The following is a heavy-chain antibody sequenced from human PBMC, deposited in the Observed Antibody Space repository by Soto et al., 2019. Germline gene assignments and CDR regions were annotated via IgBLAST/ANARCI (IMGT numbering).Heavy chain of an antibody. V-gene: IGHV1-46*01. CDR2: INPSGGST. J-gene: IGHJ4*02. CDR3: ARDTLAPYGSGSYYQFDY. D-gene: IGHD3-10*01. Sequence: GASVKVSCKASGYTFTSYYMHWVRQAPGQGLEWMGIINPSGGSTSYAQKFQGRVTMTRDTSTSTVYMELSSLRSEDTAVYYCARDTLAPYGSGSYYQFDYWGQGTLVTVSS. CDR1: GYTFTSYY.